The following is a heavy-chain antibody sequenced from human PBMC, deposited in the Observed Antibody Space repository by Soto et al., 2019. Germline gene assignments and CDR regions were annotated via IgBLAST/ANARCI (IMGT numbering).Heavy chain of an antibody. CDR2: ISKDGSHK. CDR3: ARSRSGAVADSFDF. V-gene: IGHV3-30*04. Sequence: GGSLRLSCAASGLSFSRYAIHWVRQAPGKGLEWVEVISKDGSHKYYLESVKGRFTISRDNSKNILSLHMNSLTNEDTAVYYCARSRSGAVADSFDFWGQGPLVTVSS. CDR1: GLSFSRYA. D-gene: IGHD3-10*01. J-gene: IGHJ4*02.